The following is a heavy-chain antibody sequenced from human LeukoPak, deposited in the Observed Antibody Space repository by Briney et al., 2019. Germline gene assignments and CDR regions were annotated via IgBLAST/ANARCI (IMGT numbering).Heavy chain of an antibody. CDR1: GYTFTGYY. J-gene: IGHJ4*02. Sequence: GASVTVSCKASGYTFTGYYMHWVRQAPGQGLEWMGWINPNSGGTNYAQKFQGRVTMTRDTSISTAYMELSRLRSDDTAVYYYAREFELLDPQSEWEQPGYFDYWGQGTLVTVSS. V-gene: IGHV1-2*02. CDR2: INPNSGGT. D-gene: IGHD1-26*01. CDR3: AREFELLDPQSEWEQPGYFDY.